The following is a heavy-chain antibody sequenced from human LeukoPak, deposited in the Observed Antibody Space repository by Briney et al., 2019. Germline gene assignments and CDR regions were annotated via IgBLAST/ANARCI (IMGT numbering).Heavy chain of an antibody. CDR2: ISGSGST. V-gene: IGHV4-4*09. J-gene: IGHJ4*02. CDR1: GVSMNSHY. CDR3: VVSPNQDFYDY. Sequence: KSSETLSLTCSVSGVSMNSHYLNWIRQPPGKGLEWIGFISGSGSTNYNPSLMSRVTMSLETSKRQFSLKLRSVTAADTAVYYCVVSPNQDFYDYWGQGTLVTGSS.